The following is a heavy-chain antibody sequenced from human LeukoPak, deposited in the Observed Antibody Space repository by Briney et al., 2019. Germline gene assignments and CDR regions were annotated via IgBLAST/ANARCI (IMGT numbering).Heavy chain of an antibody. D-gene: IGHD1-1*01. Sequence: SVKVSCKASGFTFTSSAVQWVRQARGERPEWIGWIVDGSGNTNYAQKFQERVTITRDMSTSTAYMELSSLRSEDTAVYYCQVQLERTNYYYYYGMDVWGQGTTVTVSS. CDR2: IVDGSGNT. J-gene: IGHJ6*02. CDR3: QVQLERTNYYYYYGMDV. V-gene: IGHV1-58*01. CDR1: GFTFTSSA.